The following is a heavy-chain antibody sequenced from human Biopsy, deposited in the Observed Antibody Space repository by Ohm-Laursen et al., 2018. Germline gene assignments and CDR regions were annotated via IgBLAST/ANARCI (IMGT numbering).Heavy chain of an antibody. Sequence: SSVKVSCKASGYTFTSYGISWARQAPGQGLEWMGWISAYNGNTNYAQKLQGRVTMTTDTSTSTAYMELRSLRSDDTAVYYCAREGDDSSGYTPHYFDYWGQGTLVTVSS. V-gene: IGHV1-18*01. CDR1: GYTFTSYG. D-gene: IGHD3-22*01. CDR3: AREGDDSSGYTPHYFDY. CDR2: ISAYNGNT. J-gene: IGHJ4*02.